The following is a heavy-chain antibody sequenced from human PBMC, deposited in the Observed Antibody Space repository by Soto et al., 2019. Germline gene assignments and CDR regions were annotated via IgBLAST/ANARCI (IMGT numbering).Heavy chain of an antibody. Sequence: QVQLQESGPGLVKPSETLSLMCTVSGGSISSNYWSWIRQPPGKGLEYIGYIYYSGSTNYNPSLTSLVTRSVDTSKNQFSLKLSSVTAADTAVYYCARGGGSPDYWGQGTLVTVSS. CDR3: ARGGGSPDY. CDR2: IYYSGST. D-gene: IGHD3-10*01. CDR1: GGSISSNY. J-gene: IGHJ4*02. V-gene: IGHV4-59*01.